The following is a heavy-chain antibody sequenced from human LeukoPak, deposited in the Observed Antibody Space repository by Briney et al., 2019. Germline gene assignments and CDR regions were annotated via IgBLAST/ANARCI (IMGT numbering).Heavy chain of an antibody. CDR3: ASSSSSYDAFDI. CDR1: GGTFSSYA. D-gene: IGHD6-13*01. V-gene: IGHV1-8*02. J-gene: IGHJ3*02. Sequence: ASVKVSCKASGGTFSSYAISWVRQATGQGLEWMGWMNPNSGNTGYAQKFQGRVTMTRNTSISTAYMELSSLRSEDTAVYYCASSSSSYDAFDIWGQGTMVTVSS. CDR2: MNPNSGNT.